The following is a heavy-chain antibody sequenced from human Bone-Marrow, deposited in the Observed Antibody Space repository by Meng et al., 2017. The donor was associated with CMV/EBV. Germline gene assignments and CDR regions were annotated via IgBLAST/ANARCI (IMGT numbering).Heavy chain of an antibody. V-gene: IGHV3-30-3*01. Sequence: GGSLRLSCAASGFTFSTYTMHWVRQAPGKGLEWVAVISYDGDNIWYADSVKGRFTISRDNSKNTLYLQMDSLRVNDTAVYYCARAMMVVVIGSASDYWGQGPLVTVYS. CDR2: ISYDGDNI. CDR3: ARAMMVVVIGSASDY. J-gene: IGHJ4*02. D-gene: IGHD3-22*01. CDR1: GFTFSTYT.